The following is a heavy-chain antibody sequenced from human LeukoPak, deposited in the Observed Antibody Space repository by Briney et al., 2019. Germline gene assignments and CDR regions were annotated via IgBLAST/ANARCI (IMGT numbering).Heavy chain of an antibody. D-gene: IGHD3-22*01. CDR2: IYTSGST. Sequence: SETLSLTCTVSSGSISSYYWSWIRQPPGKGLEWIGYIYTSGSTNYNPSLKSRVTISVHTSKNQFSLKLRSVTAADTAVYYCARLRYFDSSGYYPTWGQGTLVTVSS. V-gene: IGHV4-4*09. CDR3: ARLRYFDSSGYYPT. J-gene: IGHJ5*02. CDR1: SGSISSYY.